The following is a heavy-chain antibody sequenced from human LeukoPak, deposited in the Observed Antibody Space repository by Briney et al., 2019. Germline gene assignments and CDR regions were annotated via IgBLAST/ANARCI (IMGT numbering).Heavy chain of an antibody. D-gene: IGHD2-8*01. CDR1: GFTFSDYY. J-gene: IGHJ2*01. V-gene: IGHV3-43*01. CDR2: ISWDGGTT. CDR3: AKGPGRYCSKGVCSSDWYFDL. Sequence: GGSLRLSCAASGFTFSDYYMSWIRQAPGKGLQWVSLISWDGGTTYYADSVKGRFTISRDNSKNSLYLQMNSLRTEDTALYYCAKGPGRYCSKGVCSSDWYFDLWGRGTLVTVSS.